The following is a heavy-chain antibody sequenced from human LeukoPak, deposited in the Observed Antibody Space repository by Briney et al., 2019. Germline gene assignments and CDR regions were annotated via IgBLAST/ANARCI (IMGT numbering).Heavy chain of an antibody. V-gene: IGHV3-33*01. D-gene: IGHD3-10*01. CDR2: IWYDGSNK. CDR3: ARDYYYGFYY. CDR1: GFTFSSYG. Sequence: GRSLRLSCAASGFTFSSYGMHWVRQAPGKGLEWVAVIWYDGSNKFYADSVKGRFIISRDNSKNTLYLQMNSLRAEDTALYYCARDYYYGFYYWGQGTLVTVSS. J-gene: IGHJ4*02.